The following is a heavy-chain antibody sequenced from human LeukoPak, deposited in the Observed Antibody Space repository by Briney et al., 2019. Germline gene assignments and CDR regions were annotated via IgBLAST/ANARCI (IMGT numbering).Heavy chain of an antibody. CDR1: GGSISSSSYY. CDR2: IYYNGGT. J-gene: IGHJ4*02. V-gene: IGHV4-39*01. CDR3: ARLPRSDIAVAGPIDY. Sequence: PSETLSLTCTVSGGSISSSSYYWGWIRQPPGKGLEWIGSIYYNGGTYYNPSLKSRVTISVDTSKNQFSLKLRSVTAADTAVYYCARLPRSDIAVAGPIDYWGQGTLVTVSS. D-gene: IGHD6-19*01.